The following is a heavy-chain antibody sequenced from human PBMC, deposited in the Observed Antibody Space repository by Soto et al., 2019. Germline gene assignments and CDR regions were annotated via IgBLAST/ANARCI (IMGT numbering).Heavy chain of an antibody. J-gene: IGHJ4*02. CDR3: AKCFRNYAADNFDN. D-gene: IGHD4-4*01. CDR1: GFTFNNYA. Sequence: EVQLLESGGGLVQPGGSLRLSYAASGFTFNNYAMSWVRQAPGKGLEWVSTITGGGAGTYYADSVKGRFTISRDNSNNTLYLQMNSLRVEDTALYYCAKCFRNYAADNFDNWGQGTLVTVSS. V-gene: IGHV3-23*01. CDR2: ITGGGAGT.